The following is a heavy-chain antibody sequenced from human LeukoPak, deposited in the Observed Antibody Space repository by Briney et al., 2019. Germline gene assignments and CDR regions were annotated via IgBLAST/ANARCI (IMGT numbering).Heavy chain of an antibody. D-gene: IGHD3-3*02. Sequence: ASVKVSCKTSGYTFTTYAIYWVRQAPGQGLEWMGWISGYNGHTNYAQKFQGRVTMTTDTSTSTAYMELTSLRSDDTAVYYCARVRPQLAFSSYFDYWGQGTLVTVSS. V-gene: IGHV1-18*01. CDR2: ISGYNGHT. CDR3: ARVRPQLAFSSYFDY. J-gene: IGHJ4*02. CDR1: GYTFTTYA.